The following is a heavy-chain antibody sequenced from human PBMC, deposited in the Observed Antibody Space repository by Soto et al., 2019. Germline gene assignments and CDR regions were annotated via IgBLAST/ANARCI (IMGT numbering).Heavy chain of an antibody. CDR1: GGSISSYY. V-gene: IGHV4-59*01. J-gene: IGHJ2*01. Sequence: QVQLQESGPGLVKPSETLSLTCTVSGGSISSYYWSWIRQPPGKGLEWIGYIYYSGSTNYNPSLKSRVTISVDTSKNQFSLKLSSVTAADTAVYYCASAIMVRGVPLYGYFDLCGRGTLVTVSS. CDR3: ASAIMVRGVPLYGYFDL. D-gene: IGHD3-10*01. CDR2: IYYSGST.